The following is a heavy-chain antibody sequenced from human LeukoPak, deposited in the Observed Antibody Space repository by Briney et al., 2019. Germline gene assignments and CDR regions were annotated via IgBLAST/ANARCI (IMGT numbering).Heavy chain of an antibody. J-gene: IGHJ6*02. Sequence: ASVKVSCKASGYTFTSYGISWVRQAPGQGLEWMGWISAYNGNTNYAQKLQGRVTMTEDTSTDTTYMELSSLRSEDTAVYYCATGYDILTGALPYYYYGMDVWGQGTTVTVSS. CDR1: GYTFTSYG. CDR3: ATGYDILTGALPYYYYGMDV. V-gene: IGHV1-18*01. CDR2: ISAYNGNT. D-gene: IGHD3-9*01.